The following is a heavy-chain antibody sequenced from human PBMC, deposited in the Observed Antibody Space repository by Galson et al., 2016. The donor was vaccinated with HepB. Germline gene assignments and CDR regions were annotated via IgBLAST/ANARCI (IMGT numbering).Heavy chain of an antibody. Sequence: SLRLSCAASGFTFDDAWMTWVRQAPGKGLQWVGRIKSKTDGGTTEYAAPVKGRFTISRDDSKVTLYLQMNSLKAEDTAVNYCTTSKLGAGEYYNVDYWGQGTLVTVSS. CDR2: IKSKTDGGTT. CDR3: TTSKLGAGEYYNVDY. D-gene: IGHD3-10*01. V-gene: IGHV3-15*01. J-gene: IGHJ4*02. CDR1: GFTFDDAW.